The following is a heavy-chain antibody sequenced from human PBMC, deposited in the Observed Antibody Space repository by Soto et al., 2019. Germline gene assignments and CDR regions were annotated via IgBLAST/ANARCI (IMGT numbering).Heavy chain of an antibody. J-gene: IGHJ3*02. Sequence: SSVKVSCKVSGYTLTELSMHWVRQAPGKGLEWMGGFDPEDGETIYAQKFQGRVTMTEDTSTDTAYMELSSLRSEDTAVYYCAKSHRAASAFDIWGQGTMVTVSS. D-gene: IGHD6-25*01. CDR1: GYTLTELS. V-gene: IGHV1-24*01. CDR3: AKSHRAASAFDI. CDR2: FDPEDGET.